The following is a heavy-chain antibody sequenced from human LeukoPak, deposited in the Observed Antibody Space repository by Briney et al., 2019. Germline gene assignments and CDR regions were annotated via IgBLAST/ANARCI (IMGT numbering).Heavy chain of an antibody. D-gene: IGHD5-18*01. CDR3: ARTRYSYGYYFDY. V-gene: IGHV3-11*01. CDR1: GFTFSDYY. J-gene: IGHJ4*02. CDR2: ISSGGSSI. Sequence: GGSLRLSCAASGFTFSDYYMSWVRQSPGKGLEWVSYISSGGSSIYCADSVKGRFTISRDNAKISLYLQMNSLRAEDTAVYYCARTRYSYGYYFDYWGLGTLVTVSS.